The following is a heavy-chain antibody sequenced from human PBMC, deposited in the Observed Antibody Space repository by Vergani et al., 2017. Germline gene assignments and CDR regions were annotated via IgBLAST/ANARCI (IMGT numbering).Heavy chain of an antibody. Sequence: EVQLVESGGGVVRPGGSLRLSCAASGFTFDDYGMSWVRQAPGKGLEWVSGINWNGGSTGYADSVKGRFTISKDTSKNQVVLTMTNMDPVDTATYYCARMRIVGAIIWFDPWGQGTLVTVSS. CDR2: INWNGGST. J-gene: IGHJ5*02. V-gene: IGHV3-20*04. CDR3: ARMRIVGAIIWFDP. CDR1: GFTFDDYG. D-gene: IGHD1-26*01.